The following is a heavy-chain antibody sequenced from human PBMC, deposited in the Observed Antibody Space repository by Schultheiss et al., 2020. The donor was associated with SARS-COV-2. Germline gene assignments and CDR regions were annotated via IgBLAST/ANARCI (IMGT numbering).Heavy chain of an antibody. V-gene: IGHV1-69*05. D-gene: IGHD5-24*01. CDR2: IIPIFGTA. CDR1: GGTFSSYA. CDR3: ATLGRLTEGYNF. J-gene: IGHJ3*01. Sequence: SVKVSCKASGGTFSSYAISWVRQAPGQGLEWMGGIIPIFGTANYAQKFQGRVTMTRDTSISTAYMELSRLRSDDTALYYCATLGRLTEGYNFWGQGTMVTVSS.